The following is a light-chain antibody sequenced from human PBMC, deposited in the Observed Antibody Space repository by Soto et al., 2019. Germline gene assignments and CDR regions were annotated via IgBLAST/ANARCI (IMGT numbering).Light chain of an antibody. CDR1: SSDVGGYNY. J-gene: IGLJ1*01. CDR3: SSYACSNNYV. Sequence: QSVLTQPPSASGSPGQSVTISCTGTSSDVGGYNYVSWYQQHPGKAPKLMIYDVSKRPSGVPDRFSGSKSGNTASLTVSGLQAEDEADYYCSSYACSNNYVFGTGTKLTVL. CDR2: DVS. V-gene: IGLV2-8*01.